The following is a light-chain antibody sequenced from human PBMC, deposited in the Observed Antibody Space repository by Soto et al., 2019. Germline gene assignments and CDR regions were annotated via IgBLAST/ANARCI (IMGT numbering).Light chain of an antibody. V-gene: IGKV3-15*01. CDR2: RAS. Sequence: EIVMTQSPATLSVSPGETATLSCRASQSVSTNLAWYQQKPGQAPRLLIYRASTRATGIPARFSGGGSGTDFTLPISSLQSEDFAVDYCQHYNNWPPWTFGQGTKVEIK. J-gene: IGKJ1*01. CDR3: QHYNNWPPWT. CDR1: QSVSTN.